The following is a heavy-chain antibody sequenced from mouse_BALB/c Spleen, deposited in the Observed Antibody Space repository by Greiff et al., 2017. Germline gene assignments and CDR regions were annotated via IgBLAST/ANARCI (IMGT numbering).Heavy chain of an antibody. V-gene: IGHV3-2*02. Sequence: EVQLQESGPGLVKPSQSLSLTCTVTGYSITSDYAWNWIRQFPGNKLEWMGYISYSGSTSYNPSLKSRISITRDTSKNQFFLQLNSVTTEDTATYYCASHYGYWYFDVWGAGTTVTVSS. J-gene: IGHJ1*01. CDR3: ASHYGYWYFDV. CDR1: GYSITSDYA. CDR2: ISYSGST. D-gene: IGHD1-1*02.